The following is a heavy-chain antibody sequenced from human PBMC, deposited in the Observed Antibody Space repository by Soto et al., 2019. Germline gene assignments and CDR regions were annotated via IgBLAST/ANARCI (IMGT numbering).Heavy chain of an antibody. Sequence: PGGSLRLSCTASGFTFGDYAMSWFRQAPGKGLEWVGFIRSKAYGGTTEYAASVKGRFTISRDDSKSIAYLQMNSLKTEDTAVYYCTRVYGTGVTAPDYWGQGTLVTVSS. D-gene: IGHD2-21*02. CDR3: TRVYGTGVTAPDY. CDR1: GFTFGDYA. J-gene: IGHJ4*02. CDR2: IRSKAYGGTT. V-gene: IGHV3-49*03.